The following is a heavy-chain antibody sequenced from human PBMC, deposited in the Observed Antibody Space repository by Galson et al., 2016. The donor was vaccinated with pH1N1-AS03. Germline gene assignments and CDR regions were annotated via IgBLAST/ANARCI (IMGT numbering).Heavy chain of an antibody. J-gene: IGHJ2*01. V-gene: IGHV4-39*07. CDR2: IFYTGSA. D-gene: IGHD1-26*01. Sequence: ETLSLTCPVSGGSIRNTFYFWGWVRQPPGRGLEWIGSIFYTGSAYYNPSLESRVTISIDTSRNQFSLNLASVTAADTAVYYCARTAVSVPGTREWYFDLWGRGSLVTVSS. CDR1: GGSIRNTFYF. CDR3: ARTAVSVPGTREWYFDL.